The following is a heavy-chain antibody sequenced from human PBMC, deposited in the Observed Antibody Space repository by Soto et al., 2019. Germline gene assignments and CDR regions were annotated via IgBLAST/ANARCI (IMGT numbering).Heavy chain of an antibody. Sequence: GESLKISCKGSVYSFTSYWVSWVRQMPGKGLEWMGRIDPSDSYTNYSPSFQGHVTISADKSISTAYLQWSSLKASDTAMYYCATPQSRDGFHGAFDIWGQGTMVTVSS. CDR3: ATPQSRDGFHGAFDI. CDR1: VYSFTSYW. CDR2: IDPSDSYT. V-gene: IGHV5-10-1*01. J-gene: IGHJ3*02. D-gene: IGHD2-2*01.